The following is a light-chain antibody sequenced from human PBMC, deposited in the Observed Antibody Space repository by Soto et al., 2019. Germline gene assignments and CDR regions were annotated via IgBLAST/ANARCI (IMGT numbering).Light chain of an antibody. J-gene: IGKJ1*01. CDR2: GAS. CDR1: QSVSSN. CDR3: QQYNNWPLT. Sequence: PATLSVSPGERATLSCRASQSVSSNLAWYQQKPGQAPRLLIYGASTRATGIPARFSGSGSGTEFTLTISSLQSEDFAVYYCQQYNNWPLTFGQGTKVDIK. V-gene: IGKV3-15*01.